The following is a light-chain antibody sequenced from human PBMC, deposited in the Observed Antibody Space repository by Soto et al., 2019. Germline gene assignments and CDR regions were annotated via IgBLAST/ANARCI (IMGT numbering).Light chain of an antibody. CDR3: QQYGSLVT. V-gene: IGKV3-20*01. Sequence: EIVVTQSPGTLSLSPGERATLSCRASQSVNNNYLAWYQQKPGQAPRLLIYGASSRATGIPDRFSGSGSGTDFPLTISRLEPEDFAVYYCQQYGSLVTFGGGTKVEIK. J-gene: IGKJ4*01. CDR1: QSVNNNY. CDR2: GAS.